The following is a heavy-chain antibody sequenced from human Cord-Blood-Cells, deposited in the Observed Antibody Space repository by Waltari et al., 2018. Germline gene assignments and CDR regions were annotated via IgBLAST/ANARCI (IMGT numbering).Heavy chain of an antibody. V-gene: IGHV3-74*01. CDR2: INCDGSST. CDR1: GFTFSSYW. Sequence: EVQLVESGGGLVQPGGSLRLSCAASGFTFSSYWMHWVRQAPGKGLVWVSRINCDGSSTSYADSVKGRFTISRDNAKNTLYLQMNSLSAEDTAVYYCASEILSNTFDYWGQGTLVTVSS. D-gene: IGHD7-27*01. CDR3: ASEILSNTFDY. J-gene: IGHJ4*02.